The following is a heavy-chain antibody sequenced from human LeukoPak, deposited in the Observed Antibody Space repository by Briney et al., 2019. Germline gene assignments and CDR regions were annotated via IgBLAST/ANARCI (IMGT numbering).Heavy chain of an antibody. J-gene: IGHJ6*03. CDR2: IYYSGST. V-gene: IGHV4-59*01. CDR3: ARAHMITSYYYYYMDV. D-gene: IGHD3-16*01. Sequence: SETLSLTCTVSGGSISSYYWSWIRQPPGKGLEWIGYIYYSGSTNYNPSLKSRVTISVDTSKNQFSLKLSSVTAADTAVYYSARAHMITSYYYYYMDVWGKGTTVTVSS. CDR1: GGSISSYY.